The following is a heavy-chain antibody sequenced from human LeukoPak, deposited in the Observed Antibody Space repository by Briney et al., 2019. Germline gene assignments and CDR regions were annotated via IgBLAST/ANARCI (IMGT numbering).Heavy chain of an antibody. J-gene: IGHJ4*02. CDR3: ARLRYFDWLSTHPGFDY. CDR1: GCIFTSYW. Sequence: GASLQICCEGAGCIFTSYWIGGGRQLAGKGLEGMGIIYPGDSDTRYSPTFQGQVTISADKSISTAYLQWSSLKASDTAMYYCARLRYFDWLSTHPGFDYWGQGTLVTVSS. CDR2: IYPGDSDT. V-gene: IGHV5-51*01. D-gene: IGHD3-9*01.